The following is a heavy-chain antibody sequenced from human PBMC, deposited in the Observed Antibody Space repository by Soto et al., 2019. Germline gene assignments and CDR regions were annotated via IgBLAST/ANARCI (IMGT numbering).Heavy chain of an antibody. CDR3: ARNSVRGAFDI. J-gene: IGHJ3*02. V-gene: IGHV4-31*03. CDR1: GGSISSGGYY. Sequence: SETLSLTCTVSGGSISSGGYYWSWIRQHPGKGLEWIGYIYYSGSTYYNPSLKSRVTISVDTSKNQFSLKLSSVTAADTAVYYCARNSVRGAFDIWGQGTMVTVSS. D-gene: IGHD4-17*01. CDR2: IYYSGST.